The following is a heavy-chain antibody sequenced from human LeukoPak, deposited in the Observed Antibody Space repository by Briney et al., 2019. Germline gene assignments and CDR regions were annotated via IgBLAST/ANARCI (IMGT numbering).Heavy chain of an antibody. J-gene: IGHJ4*02. Sequence: SETLSLTCTVSGGSINNYYWNWIRQPPGKGLEWIGYIYSNVNTNYNPSLKSRVTISVDTSSNQFSLKLSSVTAADTAMYYCARAGSYRNYGHIWGQGTLVTVSS. CDR3: ARAGSYRNYGHI. V-gene: IGHV4-59*01. D-gene: IGHD3-16*02. CDR2: IYSNVNT. CDR1: GGSINNYY.